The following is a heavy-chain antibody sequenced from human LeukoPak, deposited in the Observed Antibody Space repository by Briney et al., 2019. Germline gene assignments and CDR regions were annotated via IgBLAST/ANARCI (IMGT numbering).Heavy chain of an antibody. Sequence: GGSLRLSCAASGFTFSSYSMNWVHQAPGKGLEWVSYISSSSSTIYYADSVKGRFTISRDNAKNSLYLQMNSLRAEDTAVYYCARDQVVTTVTTIFDYWGQGTLVTVSS. J-gene: IGHJ4*02. CDR2: ISSSSSTI. CDR1: GFTFSSYS. D-gene: IGHD4-11*01. V-gene: IGHV3-48*01. CDR3: ARDQVVTTVTTIFDY.